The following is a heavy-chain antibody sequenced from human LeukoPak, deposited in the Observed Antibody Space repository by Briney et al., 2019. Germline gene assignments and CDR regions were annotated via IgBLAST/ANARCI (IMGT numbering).Heavy chain of an antibody. CDR2: IYHSGST. J-gene: IGHJ6*02. V-gene: IGHV4-59*12. CDR3: ATRGAGSSSWYGYGMDV. CDR1: GGSISSYY. D-gene: IGHD6-13*01. Sequence: SETLSLTCTVSGGSISSYYWSWIRQPPGKGLEWIGYIYHSGSTYYNPSLKSRVTISVDTSKNQFSLKLSSVTAADTAVYYCATRGAGSSSWYGYGMDVWGQGTTLTVSS.